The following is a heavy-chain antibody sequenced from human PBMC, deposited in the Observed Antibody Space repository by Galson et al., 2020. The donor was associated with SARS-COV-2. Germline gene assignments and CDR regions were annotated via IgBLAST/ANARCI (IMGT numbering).Heavy chain of an antibody. CDR2: INHGSGTT. J-gene: IGHJ4*02. D-gene: IGHD2-2*01. CDR1: GYTFTGYY. V-gene: IGHV1-2*02. Sequence: ASVKDSCKASGYTFTGYYIHWVRQAPGQRLEWMGWINHGSGTTRLPQKFQGRVAMTRDTSITTAFMEVASLTSADTAVYFCARLGYGTTTGCYVSDSWGQGTLVTVAS. CDR3: ARLGYGTTTGCYVSDS.